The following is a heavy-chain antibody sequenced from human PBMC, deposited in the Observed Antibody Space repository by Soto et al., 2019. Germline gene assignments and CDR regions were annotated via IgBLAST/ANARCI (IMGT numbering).Heavy chain of an antibody. CDR1: GGTFSSYA. CDR2: IIPIFGTA. V-gene: IGHV1-69*12. Sequence: QVQLVQSGAEVKKPGSSVKVSCKASGGTFSSYAISWARQAPGQGLEWMGGIIPIFGTANYAQKFQGRVTITADESTSTAYMELSSLSSEDTAVYYCARLRELLRLRGYFDYWGQGTLVTVSS. D-gene: IGHD1-26*01. J-gene: IGHJ4*02. CDR3: ARLRELLRLRGYFDY.